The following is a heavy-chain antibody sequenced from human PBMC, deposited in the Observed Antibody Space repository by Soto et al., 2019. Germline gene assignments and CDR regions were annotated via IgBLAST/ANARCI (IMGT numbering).Heavy chain of an antibody. Sequence: GESLKISCQGSGYSFTNDWIGWVRQMPGKGLEWMGMIHAGDSDARYSSSFQGHITISADKSIGTAYLQWRSLTAADTGIYYCARQPFDSRSLVPHAFGIWGQGTMVTVSS. J-gene: IGHJ3*02. CDR3: ARQPFDSRSLVPHAFGI. D-gene: IGHD6-13*01. V-gene: IGHV5-51*01. CDR2: IHAGDSDA. CDR1: GYSFTNDW.